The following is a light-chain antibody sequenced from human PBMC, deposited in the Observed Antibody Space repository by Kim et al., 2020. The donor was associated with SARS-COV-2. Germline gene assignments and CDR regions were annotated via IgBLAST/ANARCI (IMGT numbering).Light chain of an antibody. CDR3: QVWDTGTYHVV. CDR1: NIGGKS. V-gene: IGLV3-21*04. CDR2: YDY. J-gene: IGLJ2*01. Sequence: SYELTQPPSVSVAPGRTASITCGGTNIGGKSVNWYQQHPGQAPVLVIYYDYSRPSGIPERFSASNSGNTATLTIGRVEAGDEADYYCQVWDTGTYHVVLGGGTQLTVL.